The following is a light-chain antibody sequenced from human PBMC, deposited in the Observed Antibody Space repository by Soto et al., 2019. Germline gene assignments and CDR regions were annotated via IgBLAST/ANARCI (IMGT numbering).Light chain of an antibody. Sequence: ERVMTQSPATLSVSPGERATLSCRASQSLSSNLAWYQQKPGQAPRLLIYGASTRATGIPARFSGSGSGTEFTLTISSLQSEDFAVYYCPQYNGWPPLFGPGTKVDIK. CDR2: GAS. V-gene: IGKV3-15*01. CDR1: QSLSSN. CDR3: PQYNGWPPL. J-gene: IGKJ3*01.